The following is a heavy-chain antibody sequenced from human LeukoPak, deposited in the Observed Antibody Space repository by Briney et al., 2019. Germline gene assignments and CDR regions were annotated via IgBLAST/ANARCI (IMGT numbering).Heavy chain of an antibody. CDR3: ARGVTGSYTLLYYFDY. J-gene: IGHJ4*02. V-gene: IGHV4-34*01. D-gene: IGHD1-26*01. CDR2: INHSGST. Sequence: SETLSLTCTVSGASISRGSHYWSWIRQPPGKGLEWIGEINHSGSTNYNPSLKSRVTISVDTSKNQFSLKLSSVTAADTAVYYCARGVTGSYTLLYYFDYWGQGTLVTVSS. CDR1: GASISRGSHY.